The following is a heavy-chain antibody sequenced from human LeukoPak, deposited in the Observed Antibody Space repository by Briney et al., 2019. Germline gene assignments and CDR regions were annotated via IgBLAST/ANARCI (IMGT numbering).Heavy chain of an antibody. V-gene: IGHV5-51*01. Sequence: GESLKISCKGSGYSFTSYWIGWVRQMPGKGLEWMGIIYPGDSDTRYSPSFQGQVTISADKPISTAYLQWSSLKASDTAMYYCARLHDSSGYHWSYFDYWGQGTLVTVSS. CDR1: GYSFTSYW. CDR2: IYPGDSDT. D-gene: IGHD3-22*01. CDR3: ARLHDSSGYHWSYFDY. J-gene: IGHJ4*02.